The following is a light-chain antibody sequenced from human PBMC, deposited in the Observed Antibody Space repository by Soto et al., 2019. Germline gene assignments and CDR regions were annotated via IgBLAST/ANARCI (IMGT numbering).Light chain of an antibody. Sequence: EIVMTQSPDTLSVSPGERATLSCRASQRINNNLAWYQQKPGQAPRLLIYGASTRATGVPDRFSGSGSGTEFTLTFSGLQSEDFAVYYCQQHDDWLLTFGGGTKVDIK. V-gene: IGKV3-15*01. J-gene: IGKJ4*01. CDR2: GAS. CDR3: QQHDDWLLT. CDR1: QRINNN.